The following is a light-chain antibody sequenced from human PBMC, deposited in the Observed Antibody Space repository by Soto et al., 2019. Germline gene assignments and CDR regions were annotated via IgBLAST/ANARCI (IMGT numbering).Light chain of an antibody. CDR2: NVN. J-gene: IGLJ1*01. Sequence: QSVLTQSASVSGSPGQSITISCTGTSSDVGSYNHVSWYQQHPGEVPKLIIFNVNDRPSGVSNRFSGSKSGNTASLTISGLQAEDEADYYCSSYTTSNTRQIVFGTGTKVTVL. CDR3: SSYTTSNTRQIV. CDR1: SSDVGSYNH. V-gene: IGLV2-14*01.